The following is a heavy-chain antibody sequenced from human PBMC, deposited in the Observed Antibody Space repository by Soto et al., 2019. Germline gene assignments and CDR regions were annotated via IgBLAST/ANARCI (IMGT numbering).Heavy chain of an antibody. V-gene: IGHV3-23*01. D-gene: IGHD1-26*01. CDR1: GFAFISYA. Sequence: EVQLLESGGGLVQPGGSLRLSCAASGFAFISYAMSWVRQAPGKGLEWVSTVTASGGSTYYADSVKGRFTISRDNSKNPLYLQMNSLRAEDTAVYYCAKDLTVGADHSIDAFDIWGLGTKVTVSS. CDR2: VTASGGST. J-gene: IGHJ3*02. CDR3: AKDLTVGADHSIDAFDI.